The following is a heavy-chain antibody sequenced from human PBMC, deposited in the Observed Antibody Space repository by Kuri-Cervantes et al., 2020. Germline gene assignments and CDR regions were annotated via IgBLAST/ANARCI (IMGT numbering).Heavy chain of an antibody. V-gene: IGHV3-21*04. D-gene: IGHD3-16*01. CDR1: GFTFSSYS. J-gene: IGHJ4*02. Sequence: GESLKISCAASGFTFSSYSMNWVRQAPGKGLEWVSSISSSSSYIYYADSVKGRFTISRDNAKNSLYLQMNSLRAEDTALYYCAREVRVGGKYFDYWGQGALVTVSS. CDR2: ISSSSSYI. CDR3: AREVRVGGKYFDY.